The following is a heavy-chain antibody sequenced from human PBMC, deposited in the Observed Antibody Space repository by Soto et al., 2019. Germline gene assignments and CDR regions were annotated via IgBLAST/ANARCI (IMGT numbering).Heavy chain of an antibody. CDR1: GGSISSGGYY. D-gene: IGHD3-9*01. J-gene: IGHJ6*02. CDR2: IYYSGST. V-gene: IGHV4-31*03. Sequence: QVQLQESGPGLVKPSQTLSLTCTVSGGSISSGGYYWSWIRQHPGKGLEWIGYIYYSGSTYYNPSLKSRVTRSVDPSKNQFSLKLSSVTAADTAVYYCARDGIRYFDWLLYEDYYGMVVWGQGTTVTVSS. CDR3: ARDGIRYFDWLLYEDYYGMVV.